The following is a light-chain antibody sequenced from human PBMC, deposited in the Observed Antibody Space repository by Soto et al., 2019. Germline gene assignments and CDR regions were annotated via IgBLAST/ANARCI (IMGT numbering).Light chain of an antibody. V-gene: IGKV3-20*01. Sequence: EIVLTQSPGTLSLSPGERATLSCRASQSVSGSFLAWYQQKAGQAPRLLLYGASSRATDIPDRFSGSGSGTDFTLTISRLEPEDSAVYYCQQYSKSPRTFGQGTKVEIK. CDR1: QSVSGSF. J-gene: IGKJ1*01. CDR3: QQYSKSPRT. CDR2: GAS.